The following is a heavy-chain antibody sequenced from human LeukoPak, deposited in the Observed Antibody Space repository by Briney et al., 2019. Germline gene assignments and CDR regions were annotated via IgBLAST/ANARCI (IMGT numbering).Heavy chain of an antibody. CDR3: AQSIAVRFFY. J-gene: IGHJ4*02. V-gene: IGHV4-39*07. CDR1: GGSISSSSYY. Sequence: SETLSLTCTVSGGSISSSSYYWGWIRQPPGKGLEWIGSIYYSGSTYYNPSLKSRVTISVDTSKNQFSLQLNSVTPEDTAVYYCAQSIAVRFFYWGQGTLVTVSS. D-gene: IGHD6-6*01. CDR2: IYYSGST.